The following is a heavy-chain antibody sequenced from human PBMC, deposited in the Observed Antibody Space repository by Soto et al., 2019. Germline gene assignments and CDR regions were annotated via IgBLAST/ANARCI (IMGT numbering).Heavy chain of an antibody. J-gene: IGHJ6*02. V-gene: IGHV4-34*01. Sequence: PSETLSLTCDVYGGSFSGYIWTWIRQTPGKGLQWIGQINHSGSANYNPSLKSRVTISVDTSKNQFPLKLSSVTAADTAVYYCARGGHYGRYYYYGMDVWGQGTTVTVSS. CDR2: INHSGSA. D-gene: IGHD3-10*01. CDR1: GGSFSGYI. CDR3: ARGGHYGRYYYYGMDV.